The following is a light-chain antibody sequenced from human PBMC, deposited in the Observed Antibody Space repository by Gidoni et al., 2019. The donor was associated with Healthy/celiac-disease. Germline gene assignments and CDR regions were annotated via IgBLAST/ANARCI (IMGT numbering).Light chain of an antibody. CDR2: VAS. V-gene: IGKV3-20*01. J-gene: IGKJ2*01. CDR1: QSVSSSY. CDR3: QQYGSSPPAYT. Sequence: EIVLTQSPGTLSLSPGARATLSCRASQSVSSSYLAWYQQKPGQAPRLLIYVASSRATGIPDRFRGSGSGTDFTLTISRLEPEHFAVYYCQQYGSSPPAYTFGQXTKLEIK.